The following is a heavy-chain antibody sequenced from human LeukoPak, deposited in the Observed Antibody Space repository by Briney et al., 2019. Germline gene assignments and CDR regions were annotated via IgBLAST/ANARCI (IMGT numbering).Heavy chain of an antibody. CDR1: GFRITNHG. J-gene: IGHJ3*02. V-gene: IGHV3-30*18. CDR3: AKDRARLGIINSGSDI. D-gene: IGHD3-9*01. CDR2: ISYDGGKE. Sequence: GGSLRLSCAASGFRITNHGIHWVRQAPGKGLEWVTVISYDGGKEYYAESVKGRFTISRDTSKNAVYLQMDSLRAEDTAVYYCAKDRARLGIINSGSDIWGQGTMVTVSS.